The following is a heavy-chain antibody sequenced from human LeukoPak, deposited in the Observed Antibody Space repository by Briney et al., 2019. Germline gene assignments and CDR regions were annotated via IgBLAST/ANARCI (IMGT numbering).Heavy chain of an antibody. CDR1: GGSISSYY. Sequence: PSETLSLTCTVSGGSISSYYWSWSRQPPGKGLEWIGYIYYSVSTNYNPSLKSRVTISVDTSKNLFSLKLSSVAAADTSVYYCAGSRSLLYYFDYWGQGTLVTAAS. J-gene: IGHJ4*02. V-gene: IGHV4-59*08. D-gene: IGHD6-13*01. CDR3: AGSRSLLYYFDY. CDR2: IYYSVST.